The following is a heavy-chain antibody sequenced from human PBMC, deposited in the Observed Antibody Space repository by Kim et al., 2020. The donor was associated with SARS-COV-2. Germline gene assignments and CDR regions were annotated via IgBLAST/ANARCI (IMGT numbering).Heavy chain of an antibody. CDR1: GYTFTDYY. CDR2: INPNSGGT. D-gene: IGHD3-10*01. Sequence: ASVKVSCKASGYTFTDYYIHWVRQAPGQGLEWMGWINPNSGGTSYAQKFQGRVTMTRDTSITTVYMEMSRLRSDDTAVYYCAKDRAGRGLRGWFDPWGQGTLVTVSS. V-gene: IGHV1-2*02. J-gene: IGHJ5*02. CDR3: AKDRAGRGLRGWFDP.